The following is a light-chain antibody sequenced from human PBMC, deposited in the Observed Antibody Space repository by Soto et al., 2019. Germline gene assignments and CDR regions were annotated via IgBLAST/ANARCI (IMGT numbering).Light chain of an antibody. Sequence: EIVLTQSPGTLSLSPGERATLSCRASQSLSSNYLAWYQQRPGQAPRLLIYGASTRATGIPDRFSGSGSGTDFTLTISRLEPEDFAVYYCQEHGSSPRTFGQGTKVEIK. J-gene: IGKJ1*01. V-gene: IGKV3-20*01. CDR3: QEHGSSPRT. CDR2: GAS. CDR1: QSLSSNY.